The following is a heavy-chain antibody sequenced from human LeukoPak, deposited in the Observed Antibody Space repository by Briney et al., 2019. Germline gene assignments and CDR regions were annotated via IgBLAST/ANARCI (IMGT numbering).Heavy chain of an antibody. J-gene: IGHJ3*02. V-gene: IGHV1-2*02. CDR2: NNPNSGGT. D-gene: IGHD6-6*01. Sequence: ASVKVSCKASGYTFTGYYMHWVRQAPGQGLEWMGWNNPNSGGTNYAQKFQGRVTMTRDTSISTAYMELSRLRSDDTAVYYCARVSPSSSSLLDAFDIWGQGTMVTVSS. CDR3: ARVSPSSSSLLDAFDI. CDR1: GYTFTGYY.